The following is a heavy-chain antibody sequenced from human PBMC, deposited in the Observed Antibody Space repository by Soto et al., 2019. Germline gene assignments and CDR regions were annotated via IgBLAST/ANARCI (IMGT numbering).Heavy chain of an antibody. CDR3: AREGGRRNYYDSSGYFVDY. CDR1: GYTFTDYY. D-gene: IGHD3-22*01. CDR2: IDPSGGST. Sequence: GASVKVSCKASGYTFTDYYTHWVRQAPGQGLEWLGIIDPSGGSTSYGQTFQDRVTMIRDTSTSTVYMELRSLRSEDTAIYYCAREGGRRNYYDSSGYFVDYWGPGTLVTVSS. V-gene: IGHV1-46*01. J-gene: IGHJ4*02.